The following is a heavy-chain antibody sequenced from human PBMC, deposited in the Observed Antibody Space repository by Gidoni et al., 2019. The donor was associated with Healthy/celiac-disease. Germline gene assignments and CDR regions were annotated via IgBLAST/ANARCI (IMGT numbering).Heavy chain of an antibody. Sequence: QFTLRASGPALVNPTPPLPLPCPFSGFSLITSGMCVSWIRQPPGKALEWHARIDWDDDKYYSTSLKTRLTISKDTSKNQVVLTRTNMDPVETATYYCARTTVVTDDACDIWGQGKMVTVSS. V-gene: IGHV2-70*15. CDR1: GFSLITSGMC. J-gene: IGHJ3*02. D-gene: IGHD2-15*01. CDR2: IDWDDDK. CDR3: ARTTVVTDDACDI.